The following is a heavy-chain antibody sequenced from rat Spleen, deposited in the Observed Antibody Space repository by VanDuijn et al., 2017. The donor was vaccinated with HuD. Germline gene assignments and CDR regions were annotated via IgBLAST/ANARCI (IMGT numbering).Heavy chain of an antibody. CDR2: ITYAGSGT. CDR1: GFTFSDSY. Sequence: EVQLVESDGGLVQPGRSLKLSCAASGFTFSDSYMAWVRQAPKKGLGWVATITYAGSGTNYRDSVKGRFTSSRDNAKNNLYLQMDSLRSEDTATYYCAREAGIPFHYFDYWGQGVMVTVSS. V-gene: IGHV5-7*01. J-gene: IGHJ2*01. CDR3: AREAGIPFHYFDY. D-gene: IGHD1-4*01.